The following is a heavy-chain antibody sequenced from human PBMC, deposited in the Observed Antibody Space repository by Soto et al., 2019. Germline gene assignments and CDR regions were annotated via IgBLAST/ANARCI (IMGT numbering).Heavy chain of an antibody. J-gene: IGHJ4*02. Sequence: SETLSLTCAVYGGSFSGYSWSWIRQPPGKGLEWIGYIYHSGSTYYNPSLKSRVTISVDRSKNQFSLKLSSVTAADTAVYYCARAHEGDFDYWGQGALVTVSS. V-gene: IGHV4-30-2*01. CDR1: GGSFSGYS. CDR2: IYHSGST. CDR3: ARAHEGDFDY.